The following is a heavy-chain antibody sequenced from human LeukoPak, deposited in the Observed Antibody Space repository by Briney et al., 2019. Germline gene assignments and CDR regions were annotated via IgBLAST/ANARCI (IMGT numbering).Heavy chain of an antibody. D-gene: IGHD3-9*01. Sequence: SETLSLTCTVSGGSINSSSYYWGWVRQPPGKGLEWIGSMYYRGSTYYNPSLKSRVTISVDTSKNQFSLKLSSVTAADTAVYYCARDPSDILTGYYSPGYWGLGTLVTVSS. J-gene: IGHJ4*02. CDR3: ARDPSDILTGYYSPGY. CDR1: GGSINSSSYY. CDR2: MYYRGST. V-gene: IGHV4-39*07.